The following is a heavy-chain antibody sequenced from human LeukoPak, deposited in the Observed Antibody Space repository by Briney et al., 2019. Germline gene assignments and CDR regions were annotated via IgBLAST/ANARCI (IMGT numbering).Heavy chain of an antibody. Sequence: GASVKVSCKASGGTFISYAISWVRQAPGQGLEWMGGIIPTFGTANYAQKFQGRVTITADESTSTAYMELSSLRSEDTAVYYCARVVGTVTTALALYYWGQGTLVTVSS. CDR2: IIPTFGTA. D-gene: IGHD4-17*01. CDR1: GGTFISYA. J-gene: IGHJ4*02. V-gene: IGHV1-69*13. CDR3: ARVVGTVTTALALYY.